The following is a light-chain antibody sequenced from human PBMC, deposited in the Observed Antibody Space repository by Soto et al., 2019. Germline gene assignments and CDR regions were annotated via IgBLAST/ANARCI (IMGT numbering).Light chain of an antibody. J-gene: IGKJ1*01. Sequence: EIVLTQSPGTLCLSPGERATLSCRASQSVSNNYLAWYQQKPGQAPRLLIYGASNRATGLHDRFSGSGSGTDFTLTISRLEPEDFAVYYCQQYGSSGTFGQGTKVDIK. CDR2: GAS. V-gene: IGKV3-20*01. CDR1: QSVSNNY. CDR3: QQYGSSGT.